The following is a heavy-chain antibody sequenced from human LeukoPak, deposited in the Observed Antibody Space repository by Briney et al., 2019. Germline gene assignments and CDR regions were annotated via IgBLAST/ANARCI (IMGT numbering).Heavy chain of an antibody. V-gene: IGHV3-74*01. Sequence: SGGSLRLSCAASGSTFSSYWMDWVRQAPGKGLVWVSRINSDGSSTSYVDSVKGRFTISRDNAKNTLYLQMNSLRAEDTAVYYCARAKAGYSSGWYLWYLDYWGQGTLVTVSS. J-gene: IGHJ4*02. CDR3: ARAKAGYSSGWYLWYLDY. D-gene: IGHD6-19*01. CDR2: INSDGSST. CDR1: GSTFSSYW.